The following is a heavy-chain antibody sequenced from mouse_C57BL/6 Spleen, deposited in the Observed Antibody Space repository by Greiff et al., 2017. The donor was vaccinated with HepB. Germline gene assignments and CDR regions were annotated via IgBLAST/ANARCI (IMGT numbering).Heavy chain of an antibody. D-gene: IGHD3-2*02. CDR1: GYTFTSYW. CDR2: IDPSDSYT. J-gene: IGHJ4*01. Sequence: QVQLQQPGAELVKPGASVKLSCKASGYTFTSYWMQWVKQRPGQGLEWIGEIDPSDSYTNYNQKFKGKATLTVDTSSSTAYMQLSSLTSEDSAVYYCRRELRSLAMDYWGQGTSVTVSS. V-gene: IGHV1-50*01. CDR3: RRELRSLAMDY.